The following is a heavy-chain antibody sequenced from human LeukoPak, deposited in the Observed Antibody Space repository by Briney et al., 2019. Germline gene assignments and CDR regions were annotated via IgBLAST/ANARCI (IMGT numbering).Heavy chain of an antibody. V-gene: IGHV3-7*01. CDR1: GFTFSSYW. Sequence: GGSLRLSCAASGFTFSSYWVSWVRQAPGKGLEWVANIKQDGSEKYYVDSVKGRFTISRDNAKNSLYLQMNSLRAEDTAVHYCATTWEEGYLDYWGQGTLVTVSS. CDR3: ATTWEEGYLDY. J-gene: IGHJ4*02. CDR2: IKQDGSEK. D-gene: IGHD2-15*01.